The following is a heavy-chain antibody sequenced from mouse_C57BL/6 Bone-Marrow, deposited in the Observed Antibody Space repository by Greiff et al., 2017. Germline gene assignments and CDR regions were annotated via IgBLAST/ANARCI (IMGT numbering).Heavy chain of an antibody. CDR1: GYSFTDYN. CDR2: INPNYGTT. J-gene: IGHJ4*01. Sequence: EVKLVESGPELVKPGASVKISCKASGYSFTDYNMNWVKQSNGKSLEWIGVINPNYGTTSYNQKFKGKATLTVDQSSSTAYMQLNSLTSEDSAVYYCASWGRGYDGYPYAMDYWGQGTSVTVSS. V-gene: IGHV1-39*01. CDR3: ASWGRGYDGYPYAMDY. D-gene: IGHD2-3*01.